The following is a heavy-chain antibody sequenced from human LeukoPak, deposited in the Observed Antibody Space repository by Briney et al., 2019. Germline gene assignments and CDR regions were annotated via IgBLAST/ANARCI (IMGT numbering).Heavy chain of an antibody. CDR3: ARLRVGEDEAFDI. V-gene: IGHV5-51*01. CDR1: GYSFTSYW. J-gene: IGHJ3*02. CDR2: IYPGDSDT. Sequence: GESLKVSCKGSGYSFTSYWIGWVRQMPGKGLEWMGIIYPGDSDTRYSSSFQGQVTISADKSISTAYLQWSSLKASDTAMYYCARLRVGEDEAFDIWGQGTMVTVSS. D-gene: IGHD1-26*01.